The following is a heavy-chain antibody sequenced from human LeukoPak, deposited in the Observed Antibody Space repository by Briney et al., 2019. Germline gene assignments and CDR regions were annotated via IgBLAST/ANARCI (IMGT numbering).Heavy chain of an antibody. V-gene: IGHV4-59*01. Sequence: SVTLCLTCTVPGGSISSYSWSCIRQAPGKGPEWIGPLYSTWSTNYNPSLKSIVAISVDPSKNQFSLKLSSVTAADTAVYYCERGLWELLPEFWGQGTMVTVSS. CDR2: LYSTWST. CDR3: ERGLWELLPEF. J-gene: IGHJ3*01. D-gene: IGHD1-26*01. CDR1: GGSISSYS.